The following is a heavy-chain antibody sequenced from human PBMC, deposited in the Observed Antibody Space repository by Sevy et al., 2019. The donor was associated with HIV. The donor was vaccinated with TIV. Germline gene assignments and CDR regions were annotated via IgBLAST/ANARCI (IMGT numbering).Heavy chain of an antibody. D-gene: IGHD4-17*01. Sequence: GGSLRLSCAASGFTFSSYAMSWVRQAPGKGLEWVSAISGSGGSTYYADSVKGRFTISRDNSKNTLYLQMNSLRAEDTAVYYCAKDSGRLDYGDYVRDYWGQGTLVTVSS. CDR3: AKDSGRLDYGDYVRDY. J-gene: IGHJ4*02. V-gene: IGHV3-23*01. CDR1: GFTFSSYA. CDR2: ISGSGGST.